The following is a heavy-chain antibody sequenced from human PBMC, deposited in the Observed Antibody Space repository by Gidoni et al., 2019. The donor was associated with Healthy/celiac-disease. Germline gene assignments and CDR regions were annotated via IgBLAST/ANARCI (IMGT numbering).Heavy chain of an antibody. D-gene: IGHD2-2*01. CDR2: INPNSGDT. CDR1: GYTFTGYY. J-gene: IGHJ4*02. V-gene: IGHV1-2*02. CDR3: ARDVYCSSTSCSYYFDY. Sequence: QVQLVQSGAEVKKPGASVKVSCKASGYTFTGYYMHWVRQAPGQGLEWMGWINPNSGDTNYAQKFQGRVTMTRDTSISTAYMELSRLRSDDTAVYYCARDVYCSSTSCSYYFDYWGQGTLVTVSS.